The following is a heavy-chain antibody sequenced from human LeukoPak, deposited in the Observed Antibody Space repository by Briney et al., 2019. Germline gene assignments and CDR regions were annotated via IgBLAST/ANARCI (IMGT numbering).Heavy chain of an antibody. D-gene: IGHD3-9*01. CDR2: INHSGST. Sequence: PETLSLTCAVYGGSFSGYYWSWIRQPPGKGLEWIGEINHSGSTNYNPSLKSRVTISVDTSKNQFSLKLSSVTAADTAVYYCARVPALLRYFDWEREGYYFDYWGQGTLVTVSS. CDR1: GGSFSGYY. V-gene: IGHV4-34*01. CDR3: ARVPALLRYFDWEREGYYFDY. J-gene: IGHJ4*02.